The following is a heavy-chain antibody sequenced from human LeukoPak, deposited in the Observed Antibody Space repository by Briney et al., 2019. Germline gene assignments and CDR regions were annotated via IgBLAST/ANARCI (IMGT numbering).Heavy chain of an antibody. J-gene: IGHJ5*02. Sequence: PSETLSLTCAVSGYSISSGYYWGWIRQSPGKGLEWIGYIYYSGSTYYNPSLKSRVTISVDTSKNQFSLKLSSVTAADTAVYYCAREEGYCGGDCYSPWFDPWGQGTLVTVSS. V-gene: IGHV4-38-2*02. D-gene: IGHD2-21*02. CDR3: AREEGYCGGDCYSPWFDP. CDR2: IYYSGST. CDR1: GYSISSGYY.